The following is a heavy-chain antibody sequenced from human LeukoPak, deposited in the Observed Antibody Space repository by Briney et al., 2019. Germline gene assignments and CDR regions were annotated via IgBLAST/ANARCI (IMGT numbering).Heavy chain of an antibody. D-gene: IGHD6-13*01. J-gene: IGHJ4*02. CDR1: GDSVSSKNAA. V-gene: IGHV6-1*01. CDR2: TYYRSKWYN. Sequence: SQTLSLTCANSGDSVSSKNAAWNWIRQSPSRGLEWLGRTYYRSKWYNDYAVSVKSRITINPDTSKNQFSLQLNSVTPEDTAVYFCARDQIASAGPNDYWGQGTLVTVSS. CDR3: ARDQIASAGPNDY.